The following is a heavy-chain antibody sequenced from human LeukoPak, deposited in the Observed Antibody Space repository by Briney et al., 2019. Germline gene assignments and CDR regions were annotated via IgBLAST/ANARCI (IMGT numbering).Heavy chain of an antibody. Sequence: GGSLRLSCAASGFTFSSYGMHWVRQAPGKGLEWVAFIRYDGSNKYYADSVKGRFTISRDNSKNTLYLQMNSLRAEDTAVYYCAKDHVGGLPPGSLDDWGQGTLVTVSS. CDR2: IRYDGSNK. J-gene: IGHJ4*02. D-gene: IGHD3-16*01. CDR3: AKDHVGGLPPGSLDD. V-gene: IGHV3-30*02. CDR1: GFTFSSYG.